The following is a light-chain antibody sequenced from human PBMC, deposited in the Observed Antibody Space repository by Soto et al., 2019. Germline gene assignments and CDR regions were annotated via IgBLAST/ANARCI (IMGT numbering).Light chain of an antibody. J-gene: IGKJ1*01. Sequence: EIVLTQSPGTLSLSPGERATLSCRASQSVSSSFLAWYQHKPGQAPRLLIYGASSRATGIPVRFSGSGSGTDFTFTISRLEPIDFALYYCQQYRTPWTFGQLTKVEI. CDR2: GAS. CDR1: QSVSSSF. V-gene: IGKV3-20*01. CDR3: QQYRTPWT.